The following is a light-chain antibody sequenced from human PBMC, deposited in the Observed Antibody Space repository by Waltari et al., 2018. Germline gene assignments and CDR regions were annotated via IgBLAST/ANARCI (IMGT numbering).Light chain of an antibody. J-gene: IGLJ3*02. CDR3: CSYGGSSGV. Sequence: QSALTQPRSVSGSPGQSVTISCTGTSSDVGGYNYVSWYQHLPGKAPKLIIYDVTKWPAGVPDRLSGAKGGNTASLTISGLLGEDEADYYCCSYGGSSGVFGGGTKLTVL. CDR1: SSDVGGYNY. V-gene: IGLV2-11*01. CDR2: DVT.